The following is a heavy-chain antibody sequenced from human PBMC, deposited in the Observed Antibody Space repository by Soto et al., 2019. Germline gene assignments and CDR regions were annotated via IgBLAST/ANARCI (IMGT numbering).Heavy chain of an antibody. D-gene: IGHD3-22*01. J-gene: IGHJ3*02. CDR3: AREGYYDSSGYYLWCAFDI. V-gene: IGHV3-30-3*01. CDR2: ISYDGSNK. Sequence: HPGGSLRLSCAASGFTFSSYAMHWVRQAPGKGLEWVAVISYDGSNKYYADSVKGRFTISRDNSKNTLYLQMNSLRAEDTAVYYCAREGYYDSSGYYLWCAFDIWGQGTMVTVSS. CDR1: GFTFSSYA.